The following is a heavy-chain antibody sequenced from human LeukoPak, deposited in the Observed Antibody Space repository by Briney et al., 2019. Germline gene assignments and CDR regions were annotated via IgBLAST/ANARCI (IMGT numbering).Heavy chain of an antibody. Sequence: GASVKVSCKASGGTFSSYAISWVRQAPGQGLEWMGGIIPIFGTANYAQKFQGRVTITADESTSTAYMELSSLRSGDTAVYYCARGRDYYDSSGYYSYYFDYWGQGTLVTVSS. CDR2: IIPIFGTA. J-gene: IGHJ4*02. V-gene: IGHV1-69*13. D-gene: IGHD3-22*01. CDR1: GGTFSSYA. CDR3: ARGRDYYDSSGYYSYYFDY.